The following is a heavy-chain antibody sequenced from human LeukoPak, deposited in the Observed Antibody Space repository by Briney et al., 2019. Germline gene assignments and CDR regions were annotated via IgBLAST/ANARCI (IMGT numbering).Heavy chain of an antibody. Sequence: SETLSLTCAVYGGSFSGYYWSWIRQPPGKGLEWIGEINHSGSTNYNPSLKSRVTISVDTSKNQFSLKLSSVTAADTAVYYRARVRGSGSYYYYCVMDVWGQGTTVTVSS. D-gene: IGHD1-26*01. V-gene: IGHV4-34*01. CDR2: INHSGST. CDR3: ARVRGSGSYYYYCVMDV. CDR1: GGSFSGYY. J-gene: IGHJ6*02.